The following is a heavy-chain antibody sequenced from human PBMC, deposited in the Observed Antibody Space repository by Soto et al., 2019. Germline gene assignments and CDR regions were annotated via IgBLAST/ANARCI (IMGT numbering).Heavy chain of an antibody. Sequence: GPLRLSCGASVFIFSKYSMNWVRQAPGKGLEWLSYISSNSVTIYYADSVRGRFTIFRDNAKNSLYLQMNSLRDEDTAVYYCAREDILGTRSFDYWGQGALVTVSS. V-gene: IGHV3-48*02. J-gene: IGHJ4*02. CDR2: ISSNSVTI. CDR3: AREDILGTRSFDY. CDR1: VFIFSKYS. D-gene: IGHD1-26*01.